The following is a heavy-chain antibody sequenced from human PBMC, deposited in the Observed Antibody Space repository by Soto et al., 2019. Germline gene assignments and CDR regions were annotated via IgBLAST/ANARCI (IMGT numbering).Heavy chain of an antibody. J-gene: IGHJ3*02. CDR3: ATDTEEYNWNDGAFDI. D-gene: IGHD1-1*01. CDR2: FDPEDGET. V-gene: IGHV1-24*01. Sequence: GASVKVSCKVSGYTLTDLSMHCVRQAPGKGLEWMGGFDPEDGETIYAQKFQGRVTMTEDTSTDTAYMELSSLRSEDTAVYYCATDTEEYNWNDGAFDIWGQGTMVTVSS. CDR1: GYTLTDLS.